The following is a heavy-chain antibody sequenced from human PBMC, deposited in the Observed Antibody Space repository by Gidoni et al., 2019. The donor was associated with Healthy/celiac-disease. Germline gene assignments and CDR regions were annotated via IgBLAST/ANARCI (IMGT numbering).Heavy chain of an antibody. CDR3: ARVTDCSSTSCYGGGAFDI. V-gene: IGHV3-7*04. D-gene: IGHD2-2*01. Sequence: EVQLVESGGGWVQTGGSLRLSCAASGFTFSSDWRSWVRQAPGKGLEWVDNIKQDGSETYYVDSVKGRFTISRDNAKNSLYLQMNSLRAEDTAVYYCARVTDCSSTSCYGGGAFDIWGQGTMVTVSS. CDR1: GFTFSSDW. J-gene: IGHJ3*02. CDR2: IKQDGSET.